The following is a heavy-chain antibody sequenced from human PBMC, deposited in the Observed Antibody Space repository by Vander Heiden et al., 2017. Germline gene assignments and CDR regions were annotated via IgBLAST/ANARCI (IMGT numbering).Heavy chain of an antibody. D-gene: IGHD2-2*01. CDR1: GDTFSTYT. V-gene: IGHV1-69*01. CDR2: INPMFGTA. J-gene: IGHJ4*02. CDR3: AREGMLSYANPFDY. Sequence: QVHLVQSGAEVKKPGSSVKVSCKSSGDTFSTYTISWVRQAPGQGFEWMGGINPMFGTANYAQKVKGRVTITADESTTTAYMELRSLRFEDTAVYYWAREGMLSYANPFDYWGQGTMVTVSS.